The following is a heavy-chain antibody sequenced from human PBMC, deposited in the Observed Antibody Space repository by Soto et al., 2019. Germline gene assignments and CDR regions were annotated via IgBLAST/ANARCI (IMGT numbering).Heavy chain of an antibody. Sequence: GGSLILSCTASGFTFSSYAMHWIRQATGEGLEWVAVISYDGSNKYYADSVKGRFTISRDNSKNTLYLQMNSLRAEDTAVYYCARDYKPDYDILTGYSYDAFDIWGQGTMVTVSS. V-gene: IGHV3-30-3*01. CDR2: ISYDGSNK. J-gene: IGHJ3*02. CDR3: ARDYKPDYDILTGYSYDAFDI. D-gene: IGHD3-9*01. CDR1: GFTFSSYA.